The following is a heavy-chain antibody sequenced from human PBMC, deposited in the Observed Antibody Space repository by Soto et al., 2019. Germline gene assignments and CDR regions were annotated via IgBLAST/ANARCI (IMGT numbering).Heavy chain of an antibody. CDR2: IRDKANSYAT. J-gene: IGHJ4*02. D-gene: IGHD2-21*02. V-gene: IGHV3-73*02. Sequence: EVQLVESGGGSVQPGGSLKLSCAASGFTFSGSAMHWVRQASGKGLEWVGRIRDKANSYATAYTASVKGRFTISRDDSKNTAYLQMNSLKTEDTAVYYCTRLYCGGDCDFDSWGQGTLVTVSS. CDR1: GFTFSGSA. CDR3: TRLYCGGDCDFDS.